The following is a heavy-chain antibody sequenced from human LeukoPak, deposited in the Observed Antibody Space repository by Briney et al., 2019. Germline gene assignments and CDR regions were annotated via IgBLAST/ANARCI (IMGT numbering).Heavy chain of an antibody. J-gene: IGHJ4*02. CDR2: IRSTAHNYAT. V-gene: IGHV3-73*01. CDR1: EFTLSGSD. CDR3: FVDGGY. Sequence: GGSLRLSCAASEFTLSGSDVHWVRQTSGKGLEWVGHIRSTAHNYATAYAESVRGMFFISRDDSKNTAYLQMNSLKAEDTAVYYCFVDGGYWGQGTLVTVSS. D-gene: IGHD4-23*01.